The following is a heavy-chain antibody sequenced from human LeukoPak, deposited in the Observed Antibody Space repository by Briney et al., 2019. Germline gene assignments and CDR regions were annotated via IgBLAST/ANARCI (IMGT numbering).Heavy chain of an antibody. CDR3: GSGYNWFDP. CDR2: ISSSGSTI. D-gene: IGHD5-12*01. CDR1: GFTFSSYE. J-gene: IGHJ5*02. V-gene: IGHV3-48*03. Sequence: QSGGSLRLSCAASGFTFSSYEMNWVRQAPGKGLEWVSYISSSGSTIYYADSVKGRFTISRDNSKNTLYLQMNSLRAEDTAVYYCGSGYNWFDPWGQGTLVTVSS.